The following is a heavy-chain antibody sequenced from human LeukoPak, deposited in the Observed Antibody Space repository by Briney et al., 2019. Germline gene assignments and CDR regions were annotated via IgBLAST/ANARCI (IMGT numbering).Heavy chain of an antibody. Sequence: SETLSLTCTVSSGSISTYYWSWIRQPPGKDLECIGYIYYSGSTDYNPSLKSRVTVSVDTSKNQFSLKLISVTAADTAVYYCARVNSSSWYLDYWGQGTLVTVSS. CDR2: IYYSGST. V-gene: IGHV4-59*01. J-gene: IGHJ4*02. CDR3: ARVNSSSWYLDY. CDR1: SGSISTYY. D-gene: IGHD6-13*01.